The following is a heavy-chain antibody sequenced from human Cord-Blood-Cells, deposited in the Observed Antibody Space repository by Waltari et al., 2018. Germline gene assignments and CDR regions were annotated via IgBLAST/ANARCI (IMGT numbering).Heavy chain of an antibody. J-gene: IGHJ4*02. Sequence: QVQLQQWGAGLLKPSETLSLTCAVYGGSFSGYYWSWIRQPPGKGLEWIGEINHSGSTNYNPYLKSRVTISVDTSKNQFSLKLSSVTAADTAVYYCARVDYRTIAAAGSDYWVQGTLVTVSS. D-gene: IGHD6-13*01. CDR1: GGSFSGYY. V-gene: IGHV4-34*01. CDR3: ARVDYRTIAAAGSDY. CDR2: INHSGST.